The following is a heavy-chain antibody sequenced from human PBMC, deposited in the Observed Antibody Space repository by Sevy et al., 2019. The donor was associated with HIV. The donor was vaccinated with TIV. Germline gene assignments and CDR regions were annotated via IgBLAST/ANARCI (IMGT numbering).Heavy chain of an antibody. CDR2: TYYRSKWYN. V-gene: IGHV6-1*01. CDR1: GDSVSSNSAA. J-gene: IGHJ4*02. D-gene: IGHD2-2*01. CDR3: ARNPPYCSSTSCHFDY. Sequence: QSQTLSLTCAISGDSVSSNSAAWNWIRQSPSRGLEWLGRTYYRSKWYNDYAVSVKSRITINPDTPKNQFSLQLNSVTPEDTAVYYCARNPPYCSSTSCHFDYWGQGTLVTVSS.